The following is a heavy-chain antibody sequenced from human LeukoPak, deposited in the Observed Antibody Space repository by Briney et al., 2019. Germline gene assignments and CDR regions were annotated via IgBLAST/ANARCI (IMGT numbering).Heavy chain of an antibody. Sequence: SETLSLTCTVSGDSINDHYWSWIRQPPGKGLEWIGEINHSGSTNYNPSLKSRVTISVDTSKNQFSLKLSSVTAADTAVYYCARGVGLQLNHFDYWGQGTLVTVSS. CDR2: INHSGST. V-gene: IGHV4-34*01. J-gene: IGHJ4*02. CDR3: ARGVGLQLNHFDY. CDR1: GDSINDHY. D-gene: IGHD5-24*01.